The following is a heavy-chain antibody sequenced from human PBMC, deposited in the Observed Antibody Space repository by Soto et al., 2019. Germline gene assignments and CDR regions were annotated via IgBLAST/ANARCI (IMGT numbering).Heavy chain of an antibody. V-gene: IGHV4-30-2*01. J-gene: IGHJ4*02. D-gene: IGHD5-18*01. Sequence: SETLSLTCTVSGGSISNAAFSWSWIRQPPGKGLEWIGYIYPSGMPFYNPSLRSRVTISIDRSNDQFSLNLKSVTAADTAVYYCARERGGYGLFDSWGQGTLVTVSS. CDR2: IYPSGMP. CDR3: ARERGGYGLFDS. CDR1: GGSISNAAFS.